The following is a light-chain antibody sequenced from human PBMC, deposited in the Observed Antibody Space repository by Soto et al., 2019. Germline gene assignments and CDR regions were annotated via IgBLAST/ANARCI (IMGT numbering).Light chain of an antibody. CDR2: DAS. J-gene: IGKJ1*01. CDR3: QQRRYWPVT. V-gene: IGKV3-11*01. Sequence: EIVLTQSPAILSMSPGERATLSCRASQSVSSYFAWYQQKPGQAPRLLIYDASNRATGVPARFSGGGSGTDFTLTISSLEPEDFAVYYCQQRRYWPVTFGQGTKVEIK. CDR1: QSVSSY.